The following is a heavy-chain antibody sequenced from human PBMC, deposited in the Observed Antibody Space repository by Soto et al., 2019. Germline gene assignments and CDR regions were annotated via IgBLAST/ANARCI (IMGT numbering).Heavy chain of an antibody. Sequence: PSETLSLTCSVSYGSISSYYWSWIRQSPGKGLEWIGYIHNTGSTNYNPSLKSRVTISVDTSRNQFSLKLTSVTAADTAVYYCARSYGSGSHYNVRDWFDPWGQGTQVTVSS. CDR3: ARSYGSGSHYNVRDWFDP. D-gene: IGHD3-10*01. J-gene: IGHJ5*02. V-gene: IGHV4-59*01. CDR2: IHNTGST. CDR1: YGSISSYY.